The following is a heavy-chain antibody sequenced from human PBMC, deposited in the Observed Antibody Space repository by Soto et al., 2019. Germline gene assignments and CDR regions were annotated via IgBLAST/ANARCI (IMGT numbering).Heavy chain of an antibody. CDR2: ISYDGSNK. CDR1: GFTFSSYA. CDR3: ARDQNGGSGWFQAVLDY. V-gene: IGHV3-30-3*01. Sequence: QVQLVESGGGVVQPRRSLRLSCAASGFTFSSYAMHWVRQAPGKGLEWVAVISYDGSNKYYADSVKGRFTISRDNSKNTLYLQMNSLRAEDTAVYYCARDQNGGSGWFQAVLDYWGQGTLVTVSS. J-gene: IGHJ4*02. D-gene: IGHD6-19*01.